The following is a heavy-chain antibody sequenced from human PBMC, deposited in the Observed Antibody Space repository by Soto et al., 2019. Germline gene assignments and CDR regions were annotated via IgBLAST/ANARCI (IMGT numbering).Heavy chain of an antibody. V-gene: IGHV3-33*01. CDR2: IWYDGSNK. CDR3: ARKDVYYYYYGMDV. Sequence: QVQLVESGGGVVQPGRSLRLSCAASGFTFSSYGMHWVRQAPGKGLEWVAVIWYDGSNKYYADSVKGRFTISRDNSKNTLYLQMNSLRAEDTAVYYCARKDVYYYYYGMDVWGQGTTVTVSS. CDR1: GFTFSSYG. J-gene: IGHJ6*02.